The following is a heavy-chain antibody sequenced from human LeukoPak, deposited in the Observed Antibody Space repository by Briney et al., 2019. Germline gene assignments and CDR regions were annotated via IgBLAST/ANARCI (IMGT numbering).Heavy chain of an antibody. J-gene: IGHJ4*02. CDR2: ISDRWT. CDR1: EFTLSTYA. D-gene: IGHD4-17*01. V-gene: IGHV3-23*01. Sequence: GGSLRLSCAASEFTLSTYAMNRVRQAPGKGLEWVSTISDRWTNYADSVKGRFTISRDDSQNTLFLQMNSLRVKDTAIYYCARDCDYGNTSGMRCYWGQGTLVTVSS. CDR3: ARDCDYGNTSGMRCY.